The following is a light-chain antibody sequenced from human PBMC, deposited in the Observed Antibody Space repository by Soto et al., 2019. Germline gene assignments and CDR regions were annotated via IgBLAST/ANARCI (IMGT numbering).Light chain of an antibody. CDR3: QQFNAYPLT. Sequence: DIQLTQSPSFLSASVGDRVTISCRASQGISDYLAWYQQKPGKAPKLLIYAASTLQSGVPSRFSGSASGTEFTLTISSLQPEDFATYFCQQFNAYPLTCGGGTMVEIK. CDR1: QGISDY. V-gene: IGKV1-9*01. CDR2: AAS. J-gene: IGKJ4*01.